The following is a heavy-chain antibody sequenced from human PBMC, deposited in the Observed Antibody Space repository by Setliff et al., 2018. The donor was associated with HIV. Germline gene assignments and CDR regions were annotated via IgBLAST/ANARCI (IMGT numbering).Heavy chain of an antibody. D-gene: IGHD2-15*01. CDR2: RNPTSGNT. J-gene: IGHJ4*02. V-gene: IGHV1-8*01. CDR1: GYTFTSLD. CDR3: ARGAPGRSCSGGSCSYFDY. Sequence: ASVKVSCKASGYTFTSLDINWVRQATGQGPEWMGWRNPTSGNTGSAQRFQGRVTMTRNTSISIAYMELSNLRSEDTAVYYCARGAPGRSCSGGSCSYFDYWAQGTLVTVSS.